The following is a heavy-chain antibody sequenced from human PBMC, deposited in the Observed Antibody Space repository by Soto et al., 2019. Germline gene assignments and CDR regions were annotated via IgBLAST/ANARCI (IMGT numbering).Heavy chain of an antibody. CDR3: AKDRLSSPCTWFDS. Sequence: EVQLLESGGGLVQPGGSLRLSCAASGFTFDNYAMSWVRQAPGKGLEWVPGIGGSGATTYYAHSVKGRFTISRDNSKNTLYLQMNSLRAEDTAVYYCAKDRLSSPCTWFDSWGQGTLVTVSS. CDR2: IGGSGATT. V-gene: IGHV3-23*01. CDR1: GFTFDNYA. D-gene: IGHD5-12*01. J-gene: IGHJ5*01.